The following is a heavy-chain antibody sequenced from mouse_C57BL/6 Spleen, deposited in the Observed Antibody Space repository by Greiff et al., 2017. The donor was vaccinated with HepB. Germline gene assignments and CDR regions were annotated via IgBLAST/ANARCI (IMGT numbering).Heavy chain of an antibody. V-gene: IGHV1-76*01. CDR1: GYTFTDYY. J-gene: IGHJ4*01. D-gene: IGHD4-1*01. CDR2: IYPGSGNT. Sequence: VQLQQSGAELVRPGASVKLSCKASGYTFTDYYINWVKQRPGQGLEWIARIYPGSGNTYYNEKFKGKATLTAEKSSSTAYMQLSSLTSEDSAVYFCARLTVLYAMGYWGQGTSVTVSS. CDR3: ARLTVLYAMGY.